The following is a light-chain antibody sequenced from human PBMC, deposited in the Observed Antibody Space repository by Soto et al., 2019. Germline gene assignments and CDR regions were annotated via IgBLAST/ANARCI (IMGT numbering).Light chain of an antibody. CDR2: NNN. CDR1: SSNIGSSY. Sequence: QSVLTQPPSTSGTPGQRGTISCSGSSSNIGSSYVFWFQHLPGTAPKLLMYNNNQRPSGVPDRVSASKSGTSASLAISGFRSEDEADYYCAAWDDRVSGYVFGTGTKVTVL. J-gene: IGLJ1*01. CDR3: AAWDDRVSGYV. V-gene: IGLV1-47*02.